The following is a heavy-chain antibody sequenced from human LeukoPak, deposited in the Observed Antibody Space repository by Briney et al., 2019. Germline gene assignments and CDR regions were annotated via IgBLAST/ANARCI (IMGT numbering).Heavy chain of an antibody. CDR3: ASLKFAARRYFDY. D-gene: IGHD5-18*01. CDR1: GFTFSSYS. J-gene: IGHJ4*02. V-gene: IGHV3-21*01. Sequence: GGSLRLSCAASGFTFSSYSMNWVRQAPGKGLEWVSSISSSSSYIYYADSVKGRFTISRDNAKNSLYLQMNSLRAEDTAVYYCASLKFAARRYFDYWGQGTLVTVSS. CDR2: ISSSSSYI.